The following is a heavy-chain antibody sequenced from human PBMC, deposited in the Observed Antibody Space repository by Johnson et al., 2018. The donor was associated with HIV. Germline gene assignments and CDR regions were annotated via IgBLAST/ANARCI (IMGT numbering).Heavy chain of an antibody. CDR3: ARVLAYCGGDCSPGSFDI. Sequence: VQLVESGGGVVQPGGSLRLSCVASGFTFSNYDMHWVRQATGKGLEWVSSIDTTGDTYYPGSVRGRFTISRENAKNSLYLQMNNLRAGDSAVYYCARVLAYCGGDCSPGSFDIWGQGTMVTVSS. D-gene: IGHD2-21*02. CDR2: IDTTGDT. V-gene: IGHV3-13*01. CDR1: GFTFSNYD. J-gene: IGHJ3*02.